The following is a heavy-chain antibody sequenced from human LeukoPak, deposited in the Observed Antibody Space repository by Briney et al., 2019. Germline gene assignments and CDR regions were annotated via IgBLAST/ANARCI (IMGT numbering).Heavy chain of an antibody. Sequence: GGSLRLSCAASGFTFSSYGMSWVRQAPGKGLEWVSGMSGSGDSTYYADSVKGRFTISRDNSKDTLYVQMNSLRAEDTAVYYCAKSLVLRKSRGYWGQGTLVTVSS. CDR2: MSGSGDST. V-gene: IGHV3-23*01. CDR1: GFTFSSYG. CDR3: AKSLVLRKSRGY. D-gene: IGHD3-16*02. J-gene: IGHJ4*02.